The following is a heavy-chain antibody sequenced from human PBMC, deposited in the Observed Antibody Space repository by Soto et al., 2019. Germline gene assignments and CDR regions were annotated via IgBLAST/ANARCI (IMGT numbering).Heavy chain of an antibody. V-gene: IGHV4-4*03. CDR1: GDSISSTFW. Sequence: LRKTLSLTCAVSGDSISSTFWWTWVRQSPGKGLEWIGEVYHTGNTRYNPSLESRVTISVDKPNNQFSLKLTSMTGADTAVYYCAVAVAGPTAIGYWGQETLVTVSS. CDR2: VYHTGNT. D-gene: IGHD6-19*01. J-gene: IGHJ4*02. CDR3: AVAVAGPTAIGY.